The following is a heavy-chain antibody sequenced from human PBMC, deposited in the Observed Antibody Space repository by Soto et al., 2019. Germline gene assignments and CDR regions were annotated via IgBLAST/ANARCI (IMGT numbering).Heavy chain of an antibody. V-gene: IGHV3-23*01. D-gene: IGHD3-22*01. CDR3: AKDRLMLTMVVVGAFDF. Sequence: VQLLESGGGLVQPGGSLRLSCAASGFSFNNHAMTWVRHAPGKGLEWVSGISGSGSTTHYADSVKGRFTISRDNSKDTLYLQMNSLRPEDTAVYYCAKDRLMLTMVVVGAFDFWGLGTMVTVSS. J-gene: IGHJ3*01. CDR1: GFSFNNHA. CDR2: ISGSGSTT.